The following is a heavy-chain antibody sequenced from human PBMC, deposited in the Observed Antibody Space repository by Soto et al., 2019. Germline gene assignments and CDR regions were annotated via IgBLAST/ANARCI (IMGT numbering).Heavy chain of an antibody. CDR2: IIPILGIA. Sequence: ASVKVSCKASGGTFSSYTISWVRQAPGQGLEWMGRIIPILGIANYAQKFQGRVTITADKSTSTAYMELSSLRSEDTAVYYCARGDYIWGSYMPFDYWGQGTLVTVSS. CDR1: GGTFSSYT. J-gene: IGHJ4*02. V-gene: IGHV1-69*02. CDR3: ARGDYIWGSYMPFDY. D-gene: IGHD3-16*01.